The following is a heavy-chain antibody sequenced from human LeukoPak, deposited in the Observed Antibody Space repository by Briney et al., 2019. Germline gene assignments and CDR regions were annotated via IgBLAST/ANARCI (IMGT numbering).Heavy chain of an antibody. CDR2: ISSSSSYI. CDR1: GFTFSDYY. Sequence: EAGGSLRLSCAASGFTFAASGFTFSDYYMSWVRQAPGKGLEWVSSISSSSSYIYYADSVKGRFTISRDNAKNSLYLQMNSLRAEDTAVYYCAELGITMIGGVWGKGTTVTISS. CDR3: AELGITMIGGV. V-gene: IGHV3-21*01. D-gene: IGHD3-10*02. J-gene: IGHJ6*04.